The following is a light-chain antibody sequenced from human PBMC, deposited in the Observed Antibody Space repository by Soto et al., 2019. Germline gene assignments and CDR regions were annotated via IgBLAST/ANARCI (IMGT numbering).Light chain of an antibody. J-gene: IGLJ1*01. Sequence: QSVLTQPRSVSGSPGQSVTISCTGTSSDVGGYNFVSWYQHHPGKAPKLMIYNVIQRPSGVPDRSSASKSGNTASLTISGLQAEDEADYYCCSYAGSYTYVFGTGTKVTVL. V-gene: IGLV2-11*01. CDR1: SSDVGGYNF. CDR2: NVI. CDR3: CSYAGSYTYV.